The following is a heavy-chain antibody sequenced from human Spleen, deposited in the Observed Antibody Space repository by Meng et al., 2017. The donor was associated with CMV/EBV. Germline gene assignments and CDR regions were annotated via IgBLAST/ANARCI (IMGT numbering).Heavy chain of an antibody. D-gene: IGHD6-6*01. CDR2: LRYDGTNK. J-gene: IGHJ6*02. Sequence: GESLKISCAASGFTFSSYGMHWVRQAPGKGLEWVAFLRYDGTNKYYADSVKGRFTISRDNSTNTLYLQINSLRVEDTAVYYCARDLRHYHYGMDVWGQGTTVTVSS. CDR1: GFTFSSYG. CDR3: ARDLRHYHYGMDV. V-gene: IGHV3-30*02.